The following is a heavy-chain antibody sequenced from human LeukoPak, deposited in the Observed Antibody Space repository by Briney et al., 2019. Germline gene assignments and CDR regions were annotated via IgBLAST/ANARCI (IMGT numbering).Heavy chain of an antibody. V-gene: IGHV3-23*01. CDR3: AKALNYWYFDL. CDR2: SGGDGGST. J-gene: IGHJ2*01. Sequence: PGGSLRLSCAASGFTFSSYDMSWVRQAPREGLEWVSASGGDGGSTYADSVKGRFTISRDNSKNTLYLQMNSLRAEDTATYYCAKALNYWYFDLWGRGNLVTVSS. CDR1: GFTFSSYD.